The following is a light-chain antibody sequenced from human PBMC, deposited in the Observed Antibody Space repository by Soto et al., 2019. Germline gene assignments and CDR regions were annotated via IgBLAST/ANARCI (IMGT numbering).Light chain of an antibody. CDR2: EVS. J-gene: IGLJ1*01. CDR3: SSCTSSNTLYV. Sequence: QSVLTQPASVSGAPGQSITIACAGSSSDVGSCSYVSWYQQHPGKAPKLIIYEVSYRPSGLSNRFSGSKSGNTASLTISGLQADDEADYYCSSCTSSNTLYVFGSGTKVTVL. V-gene: IGLV2-14*01. CDR1: SSDVGSCSY.